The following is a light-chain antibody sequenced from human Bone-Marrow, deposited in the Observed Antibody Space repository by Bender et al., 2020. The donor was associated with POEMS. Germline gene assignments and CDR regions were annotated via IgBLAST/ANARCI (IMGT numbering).Light chain of an antibody. V-gene: IGLV3-1*01. J-gene: IGLJ2*01. CDR1: DFGDKY. CDR2: QDT. CDR3: QAWDTYYVI. Sequence: SYEVTQPPSVSVSPGQTASITCSGDDFGDKYVAWYQQKPGQSPVLVIYQDTKRPSWIPERFSCSNSGNTATLTISGTQAMDEADYYCQAWDTYYVIFGGGTKLTVL.